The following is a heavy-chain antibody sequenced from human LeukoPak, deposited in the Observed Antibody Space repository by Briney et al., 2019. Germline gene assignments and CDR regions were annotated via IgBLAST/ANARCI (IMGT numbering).Heavy chain of an antibody. CDR3: AKESEITMIVVVISIFDY. V-gene: IGHV3-23*01. D-gene: IGHD3-22*01. CDR1: GFTFSSYA. CDR2: ISGSGGST. Sequence: GGSLRLSCAASGFTFSSYAMSWVRQAPGKGLEWVSAISGSGGSTYYADSVKGRFTISRDNSNNTLYLQMNSLRAEDTAVYYCAKESEITMIVVVISIFDYWGQGTLVTVSS. J-gene: IGHJ4*02.